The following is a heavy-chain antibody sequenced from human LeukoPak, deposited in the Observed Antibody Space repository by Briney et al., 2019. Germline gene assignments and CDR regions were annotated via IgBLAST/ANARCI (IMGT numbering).Heavy chain of an antibody. V-gene: IGHV4-38-2*02. D-gene: IGHD6-19*01. CDR3: ARTNSSGWYFDY. J-gene: IGHJ4*02. CDR1: GYSISSGYY. Sequence: SETLSLTCTVSGYSISSGYYWGWIRQPPGKGLEWIGTIRHSGTTYYNPSLKSRVTISIDSSKNQFSLKLTSVTAADTAVYYCARTNSSGWYFDYWGQGTLVTVSS. CDR2: IRHSGTT.